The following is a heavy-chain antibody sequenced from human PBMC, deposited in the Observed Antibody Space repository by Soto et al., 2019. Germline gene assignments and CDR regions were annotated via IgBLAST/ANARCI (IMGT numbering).Heavy chain of an antibody. Sequence: PSETLSLTCAVYGGSFSGYYCSWIRQPPGKGLEWIGEINHSGSTNYNPSLKSRVTISVDTSKNQFSLKLSSVTAADTAVYYCARRGTLGAAFDYWGQGTLVTVSS. J-gene: IGHJ4*02. CDR1: GGSFSGYY. V-gene: IGHV4-34*01. CDR3: ARRGTLGAAFDY. D-gene: IGHD2-15*01. CDR2: INHSGST.